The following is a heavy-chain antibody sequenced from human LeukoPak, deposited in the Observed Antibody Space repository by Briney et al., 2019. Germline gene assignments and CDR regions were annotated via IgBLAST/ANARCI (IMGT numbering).Heavy chain of an antibody. Sequence: PGGSLRLSCAASGFTFSSYWMDWVRQAPGKGLVWVSRINSDVRSTSHADSVKGRFTISRDNAKNTLYLQMNSLRAEDTAVYYCAREYSSSWDDAFDIWGQGTMVTVSS. CDR2: INSDVRST. V-gene: IGHV3-74*01. CDR1: GFTFSSYW. J-gene: IGHJ3*02. D-gene: IGHD6-13*01. CDR3: AREYSSSWDDAFDI.